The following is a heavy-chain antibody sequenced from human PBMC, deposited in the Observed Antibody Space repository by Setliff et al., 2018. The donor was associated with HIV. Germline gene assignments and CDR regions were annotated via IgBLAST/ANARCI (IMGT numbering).Heavy chain of an antibody. CDR3: ARGYCGGGICYSPNWLDP. J-gene: IGHJ5*02. Sequence: GASVKVSCKASGGTISSYAIGWVRQAPGQGLGWMGCIIPTLNIAKPTQKFRDRVTFTADTSTSTTYMEIKSLTSDDTAVYYCARGYCGGGICYSPNWLDPWGQGTLVTVSS. V-gene: IGHV1-69*10. CDR1: GGTISSYA. D-gene: IGHD2-15*01. CDR2: IIPTLNIA.